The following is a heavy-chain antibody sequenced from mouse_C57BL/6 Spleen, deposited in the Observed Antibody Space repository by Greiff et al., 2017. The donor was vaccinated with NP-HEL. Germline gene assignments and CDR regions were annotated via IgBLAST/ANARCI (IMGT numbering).Heavy chain of an antibody. D-gene: IGHD2-12*01. J-gene: IGHJ4*01. CDR2: IHPNSGST. CDR3: AREGQDDGYAMDG. Sequence: QVQLKQPGAELVKPGASVKLSCKASGYTFTSYWMHWVKQRPGQGLEWIGKIHPNSGSTNYNEKFKSKATLTVDKSSSTYYMQLSSLTSEDSAVDYCAREGQDDGYAMDGWGQGTSVTVSS. V-gene: IGHV1-64*01. CDR1: GYTFTSYW.